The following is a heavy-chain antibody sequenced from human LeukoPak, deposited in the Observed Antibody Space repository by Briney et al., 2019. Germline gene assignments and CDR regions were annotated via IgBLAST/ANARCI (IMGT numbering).Heavy chain of an antibody. Sequence: ASVKVSCKASGYTFTGYYVHWVRQAPGQGLEWMGRINPNSGGTNYAQKLQGRVTMTTDTSTSTAYMELRSLRSDDTAVYYCASARSVVGAHHYGMDVWGQGTTVTVSS. J-gene: IGHJ6*02. V-gene: IGHV1-2*06. CDR2: INPNSGGT. CDR3: ASARSVVGAHHYGMDV. D-gene: IGHD1-26*01. CDR1: GYTFTGYY.